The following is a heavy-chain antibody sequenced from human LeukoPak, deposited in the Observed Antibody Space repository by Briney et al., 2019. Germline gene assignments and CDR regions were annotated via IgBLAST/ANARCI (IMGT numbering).Heavy chain of an antibody. CDR3: ARDPGSCSSTSCHQDGMDV. CDR2: INPNSGGT. V-gene: IGHV1-2*02. CDR1: GYTFTGYY. Sequence: GASVKVSCKASGYTFTGYYMHWVRQAPGQGLEWMGWINPNSGGTNYAQKLQGRVTMTTDTSTSTAYMELRSLRSDDTAVYYCARDPGSCSSTSCHQDGMDVWGQGTTVTVSS. D-gene: IGHD2-2*01. J-gene: IGHJ6*02.